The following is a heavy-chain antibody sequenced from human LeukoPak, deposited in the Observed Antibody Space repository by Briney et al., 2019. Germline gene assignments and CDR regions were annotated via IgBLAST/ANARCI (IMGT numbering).Heavy chain of an antibody. CDR1: GGSFSGYY. CDR3: VGSSLPDIVVVPAAPDY. J-gene: IGHJ4*02. V-gene: IGHV4-34*01. CDR2: INHSGST. Sequence: SETLSLTCAVYGGSFSGYYWSWIRQPPGEGLEWIGEINHSGSTNYNPSLKSRVTISVDTSKNQFSLKLSSVTAADTAVYYCVGSSLPDIVVVPAAPDYWGQGTLVTVSS. D-gene: IGHD2-2*01.